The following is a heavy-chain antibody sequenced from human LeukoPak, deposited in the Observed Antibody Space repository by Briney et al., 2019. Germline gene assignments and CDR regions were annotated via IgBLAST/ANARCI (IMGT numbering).Heavy chain of an antibody. Sequence: GGSLRLSCAASGFTFSSYGMSWVRQAPGKGLEWVSAISGSGGSTYYADSVKGRFTISRDNSKNTLYLQMNSLRAEDTAVYYCAKDRSPYGSGSYFDYWGQGTLVTVSS. CDR2: ISGSGGST. CDR1: GFTFSSYG. J-gene: IGHJ4*02. CDR3: AKDRSPYGSGSYFDY. D-gene: IGHD3-10*01. V-gene: IGHV3-23*01.